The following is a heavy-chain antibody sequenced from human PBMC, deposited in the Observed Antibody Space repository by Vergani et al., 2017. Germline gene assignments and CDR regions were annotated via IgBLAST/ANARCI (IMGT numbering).Heavy chain of an antibody. D-gene: IGHD6-19*01. CDR3: ASDFKDSSGWHKGGY. CDR1: GFTFSSYS. J-gene: IGHJ4*02. V-gene: IGHV3-21*01. CDR2: ISSSSSYI. Sequence: EVQLVESGGGLVKPGGSLRLSCAASGFTFSSYSMNWVRQAPGKGLEWVSSISSSSSYIYYADSVKGRFTISRDNAKNSLYLQMNSLRAEDTAVYYCASDFKDSSGWHKGGYWGQGTLVTVSS.